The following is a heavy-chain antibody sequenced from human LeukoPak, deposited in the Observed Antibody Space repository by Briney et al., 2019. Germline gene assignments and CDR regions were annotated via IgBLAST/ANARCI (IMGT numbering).Heavy chain of an antibody. CDR2: ILYSGST. CDR3: TRRNTADASIDL. V-gene: IGHV4-59*11. CDR1: GGSIGGHW. D-gene: IGHD4-17*01. Sequence: SETLSLTCSVSGGSIGGHWWTWVRQPPGEGLEWIGDILYSGSTNYNPSLKSRLSILVDTSTNQFSLKLNSVTAADTAMYYCTRRNTADASIDLWGQGILVIASS. J-gene: IGHJ5*02.